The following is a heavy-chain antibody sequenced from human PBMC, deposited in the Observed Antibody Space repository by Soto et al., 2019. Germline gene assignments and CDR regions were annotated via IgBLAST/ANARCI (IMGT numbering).Heavy chain of an antibody. CDR2: FDPEDGET. CDR1: GYTLTELS. D-gene: IGHD3-10*01. CDR3: ATEPMVRGSYVGPDNTYFDY. Sequence: GASVKVSCKVSGYTLTELSMHWVRQAPGKGLEWMGGFDPEDGETIYAQKFQGRVTMTEDTSTDTAYMELSSLRSEDTAVYYCATEPMVRGSYVGPDNTYFDYWGQGTLVTVSS. V-gene: IGHV1-24*01. J-gene: IGHJ4*02.